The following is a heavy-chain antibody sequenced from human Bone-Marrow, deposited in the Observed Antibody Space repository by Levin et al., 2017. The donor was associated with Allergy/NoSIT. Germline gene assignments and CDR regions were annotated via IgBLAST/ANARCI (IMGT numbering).Heavy chain of an antibody. CDR1: GFTFGDYA. J-gene: IGHJ3*02. CDR2: IRSKAYGGTT. CDR3: TLRIVGATTWGAFDI. Sequence: PGASVKVSCTASGFTFGDYAMSWVRQAPGKGLEWVGFIRSKAYGGTTEYAASVKGRFTISRDDSKSIAYLQMNSLKTEDTAVYYCTLRIVGATTWGAFDIWGQGTMVTVSS. V-gene: IGHV3-49*04. D-gene: IGHD1-26*01.